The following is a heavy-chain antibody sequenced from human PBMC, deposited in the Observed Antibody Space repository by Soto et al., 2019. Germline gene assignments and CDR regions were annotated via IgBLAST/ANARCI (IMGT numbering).Heavy chain of an antibody. CDR3: ARLPYSSSWYGYFDY. CDR1: GYSFTSYW. Sequence: GESLKISCKGSGYSFTSYWIGWVRQMPGKGLEWMWIIYPGDSDTRYSPSFQGQVTISADKSISTAYLQWSSLKASDTAMYYCARLPYSSSWYGYFDYWGQGTLVTVSS. J-gene: IGHJ4*02. D-gene: IGHD6-13*01. V-gene: IGHV5-51*01. CDR2: IYPGDSDT.